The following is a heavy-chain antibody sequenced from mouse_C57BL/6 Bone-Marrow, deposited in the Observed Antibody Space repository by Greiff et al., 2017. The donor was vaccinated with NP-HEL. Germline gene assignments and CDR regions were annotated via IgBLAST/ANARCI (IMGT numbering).Heavy chain of an antibody. Sequence: QVQLQQPGAELVMPGASVKLSCKASGYTFTSYWMHWVKQRPGQGLEWIGEIDPSDSYTNYIQKFKGKSTLTVDKSSSTAYMQLSSLTSEDSAVYYCARWSENYYGSSHFDYWGQGTTLTVSS. J-gene: IGHJ2*01. CDR1: GYTFTSYW. D-gene: IGHD1-1*01. CDR3: ARWSENYYGSSHFDY. V-gene: IGHV1-69*01. CDR2: IDPSDSYT.